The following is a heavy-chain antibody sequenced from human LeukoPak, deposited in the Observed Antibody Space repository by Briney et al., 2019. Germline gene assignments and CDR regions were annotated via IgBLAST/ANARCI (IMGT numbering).Heavy chain of an antibody. D-gene: IGHD3-10*01. CDR2: ISAYNGNT. CDR1: GYTFTGYY. Sequence: GASVKVSCKASGYTFTGYYMHWVRQAPGQGLEWMGWISAYNGNTNYAQKLQGRVTMTTDTSTSTAYMELRSLRSDDTAVYYCAREPYYYGSGSYLAPDYWGQGTLVTVSS. V-gene: IGHV1-18*04. J-gene: IGHJ4*02. CDR3: AREPYYYGSGSYLAPDY.